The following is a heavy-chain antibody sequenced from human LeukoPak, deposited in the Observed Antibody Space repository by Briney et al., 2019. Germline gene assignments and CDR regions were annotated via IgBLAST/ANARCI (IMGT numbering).Heavy chain of an antibody. Sequence: GSLRLSCAASGFTFSSYWMSWVRQAPGKGLEWIGSIYYSGSTYYNPSLKSRVTISVDTSKNQFSLKLTSVTAADTAMNYCARLVGSSWYHEVLFGRDYWGQGTLVTVSS. D-gene: IGHD6-13*01. J-gene: IGHJ4*02. CDR2: IYYSGST. V-gene: IGHV4-39*01. CDR1: GFTFSSYW. CDR3: ARLVGSSWYHEVLFGRDY.